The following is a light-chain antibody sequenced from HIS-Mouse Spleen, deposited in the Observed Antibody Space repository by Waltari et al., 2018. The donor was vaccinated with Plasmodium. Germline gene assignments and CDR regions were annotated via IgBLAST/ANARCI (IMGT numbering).Light chain of an antibody. V-gene: IGLV3-1*01. CDR2: QDS. CDR3: QAWDSSTAWV. J-gene: IGLJ2*01. CDR1: KLGDKY. Sequence: SYELTQPPSVSVSPGPTASITCSGDKLGDKYACWYQQKPGQSPVLVIYQDSKRPSGIPERFSGSNSGNTATRTISGTQAMDEADYYCQAWDSSTAWVFGGGTKLTVL.